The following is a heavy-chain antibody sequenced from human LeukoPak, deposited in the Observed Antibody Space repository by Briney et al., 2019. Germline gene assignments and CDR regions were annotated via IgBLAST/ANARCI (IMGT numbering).Heavy chain of an antibody. CDR3: AKAGGNSGYDNYYYMDV. D-gene: IGHD5-12*01. CDR2: IWYDGSNK. CDR1: GFTFSSYG. V-gene: IGHV3-33*06. Sequence: GGSLRLSCAASGFTFSSYGMHWVRQAPGKGLEWVAVIWYDGSNKYYADSVKGRFTISRDNSKNTLYLQMNSLRAEDTAVYYCAKAGGNSGYDNYYYMDVWGKGTTVTVSS. J-gene: IGHJ6*03.